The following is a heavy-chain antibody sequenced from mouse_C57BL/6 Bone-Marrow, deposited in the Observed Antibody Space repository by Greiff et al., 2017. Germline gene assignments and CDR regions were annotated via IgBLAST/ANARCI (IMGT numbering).Heavy chain of an antibody. CDR1: GYTFTDYY. D-gene: IGHD1-1*01. Sequence: VHVKQSGPVLVKPGASVKMSCKASGYTFTDYYMNWVKQSPGKSLEWIGVINPYNGGTSYNQKFKGKATLTVDKSSSTAYMELNSLTSEDSAVYYCARFYDYGSRGYWYFDVWGTGTTVTVSS. CDR2: INPYNGGT. J-gene: IGHJ1*03. V-gene: IGHV1-19*01. CDR3: ARFYDYGSRGYWYFDV.